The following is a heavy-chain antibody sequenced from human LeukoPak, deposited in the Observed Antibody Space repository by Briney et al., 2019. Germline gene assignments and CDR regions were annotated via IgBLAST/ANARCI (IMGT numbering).Heavy chain of an antibody. D-gene: IGHD4-23*01. CDR2: IYTSGST. Sequence: SETLSLTCTVSGGSISSYYWSWIRQPAGKGLEWIGRIYTSGSTNYNPSLKSRVTMSVDTSKNQFSLKLSSVTAADTAVYYCARVESGNSYGPFDYWGQGTLVTVSS. J-gene: IGHJ4*02. CDR3: ARVESGNSYGPFDY. V-gene: IGHV4-4*07. CDR1: GGSISSYY.